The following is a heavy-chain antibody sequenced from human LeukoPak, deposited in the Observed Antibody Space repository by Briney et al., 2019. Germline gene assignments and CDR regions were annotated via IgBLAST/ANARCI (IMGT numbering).Heavy chain of an antibody. CDR2: IYYNGST. CDR1: GGSISSGVYY. V-gene: IGHV4-31*03. CDR3: ASRKRPEDAFDI. J-gene: IGHJ3*02. Sequence: PSETLSLTCSVSGGSISSGVYYWSWIRQHPGKGLEWIGYIYYNGSTYYNPSLKSRVTISVDTSKNQFSLKLSSVTAADTAVCYCASRKRPEDAFDIWGQGAMVTVSS. D-gene: IGHD1-14*01.